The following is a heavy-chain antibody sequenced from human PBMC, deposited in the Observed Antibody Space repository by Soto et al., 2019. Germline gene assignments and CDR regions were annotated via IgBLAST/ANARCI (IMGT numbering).Heavy chain of an antibody. J-gene: IGHJ3*02. V-gene: IGHV2-26*01. Sequence: SGPTLVNPTATLTLTCTVPGFSPSNARMGVSRIRQPPGKALEWLAHIFSNDEKSYSTSLKSRLTISKDTSKSQVVLTMTNMDPVDTATYYCARINILRITIFGVVTQTEAFDIWGQGTMVTVSS. CDR3: ARINILRITIFGVVTQTEAFDI. CDR2: IFSNDEK. CDR1: GFSPSNARMG. D-gene: IGHD3-3*01.